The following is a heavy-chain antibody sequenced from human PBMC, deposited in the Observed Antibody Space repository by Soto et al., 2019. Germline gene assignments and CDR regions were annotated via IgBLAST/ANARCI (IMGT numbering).Heavy chain of an antibody. CDR2: IYHSGST. CDR1: GGSISIINW. J-gene: IGHJ4*02. V-gene: IGHV4-4*02. D-gene: IGHD6-13*01. CDR3: ARCIAAAGPLDY. Sequence: SETLSLTCVVSGGSISIINWWSWVRQPPGKGLEWIGEIYHSGSTNYNPSLKSRVTISVDKSKNQFSLKLSSVTAADTSVYYCARCIAAAGPLDYWGQGTLVT.